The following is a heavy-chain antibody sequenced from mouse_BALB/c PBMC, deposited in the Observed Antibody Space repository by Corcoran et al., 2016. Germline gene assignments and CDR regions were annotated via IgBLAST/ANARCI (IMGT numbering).Heavy chain of an antibody. D-gene: IGHD1-1*01. Sequence: QVTLKESGPGILQPSQTLSLTCSFSGFSLSTSGMGVSWIRQPSGKGLEWLAHIYWDDDKRYNPSLKSRLTISKDTSRNQVFLKITSVDTADTATYYCARSEVYYYGSSYYYAMDYWGQGTSVTVSS. CDR1: GFSLSTSGMG. V-gene: IGHV8-12*01. CDR2: IYWDDDK. CDR3: ARSEVYYYGSSYYYAMDY. J-gene: IGHJ4*01.